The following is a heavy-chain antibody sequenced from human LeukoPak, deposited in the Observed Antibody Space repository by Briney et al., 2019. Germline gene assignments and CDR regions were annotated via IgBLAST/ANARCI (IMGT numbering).Heavy chain of an antibody. CDR2: INHSGTT. CDR1: GGSFNDYY. Sequence: PSETLSLTCAVYGGSFNDYYGSWIRQPPGNVLEWIGEINHSGTTNYNPSHKSRVTISVDTSKNQFSLKLSSVTAADTAVYYCARGKANYWYFDLWGRGTLVTVSS. V-gene: IGHV4-34*01. CDR3: ARGKANYWYFDL. D-gene: IGHD4/OR15-4a*01. J-gene: IGHJ2*01.